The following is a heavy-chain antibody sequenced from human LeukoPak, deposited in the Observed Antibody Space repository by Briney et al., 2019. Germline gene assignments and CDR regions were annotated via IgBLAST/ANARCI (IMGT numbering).Heavy chain of an antibody. CDR3: AKTDYDFWSGYGDFDY. CDR1: GFTFSSYA. J-gene: IGHJ4*02. D-gene: IGHD3-3*01. Sequence: GGSLRLSCAASGFTFSSYAMSWVRQAPGKGLEWVSAISGSGGSTNYADSVKGRFTIYRDNYKNTLYLQMNSLRAEDRAVYYCAKTDYDFWSGYGDFDYRGQGTLVTVSS. V-gene: IGHV3-23*01. CDR2: ISGSGGST.